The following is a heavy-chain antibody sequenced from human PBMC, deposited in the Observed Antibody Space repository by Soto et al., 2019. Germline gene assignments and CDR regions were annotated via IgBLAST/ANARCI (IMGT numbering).Heavy chain of an antibody. D-gene: IGHD3-22*01. Sequence: EASVKVSCKASGYTFTSYGISWVRQAPGQGLEWMGWISAYNGNTNYAQKLQGRVTMTTDTSTSTAYMELRSLRSDDTAVYYCARAVGYYYDSSGYYRPFDYWGQGTLVTVSS. J-gene: IGHJ4*02. V-gene: IGHV1-18*04. CDR2: ISAYNGNT. CDR3: ARAVGYYYDSSGYYRPFDY. CDR1: GYTFTSYG.